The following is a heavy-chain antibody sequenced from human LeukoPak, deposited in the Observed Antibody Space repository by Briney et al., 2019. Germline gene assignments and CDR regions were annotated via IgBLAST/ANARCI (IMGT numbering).Heavy chain of an antibody. J-gene: IGHJ4*02. Sequence: GGSLRLSCSASRFTFSFYTINWVRQAPGKGLEWVSSISSSSSYIYYADSVKGRFTISRDNAKNSLYLQMNSLRAEDTAVCYCASDYGDPDYWGQGTLVTVSS. CDR2: ISSSSSYI. CDR3: ASDYGDPDY. D-gene: IGHD4-17*01. V-gene: IGHV3-21*01. CDR1: RFTFSFYT.